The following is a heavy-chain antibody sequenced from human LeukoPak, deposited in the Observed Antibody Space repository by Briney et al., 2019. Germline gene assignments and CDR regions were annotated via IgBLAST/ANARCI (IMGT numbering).Heavy chain of an antibody. CDR3: ARGDYAYFDY. Sequence: GGSLRLSCAASGFTFSTSTMNWVRQAPEKGLEWVSYIRSSTGTIDYADSVKGRFTVSRDNAENSLYLQMNSLRDEDTAVYYCARGDYAYFDYWGRGTLVTVSS. J-gene: IGHJ4*02. D-gene: IGHD3-16*01. CDR2: IRSSTGTI. CDR1: GFTFSTST. V-gene: IGHV3-48*02.